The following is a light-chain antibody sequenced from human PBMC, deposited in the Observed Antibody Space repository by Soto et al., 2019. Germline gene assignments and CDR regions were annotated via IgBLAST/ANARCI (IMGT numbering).Light chain of an antibody. J-gene: IGKJ4*01. CDR3: QQYDNLPRVT. CDR1: QDISNY. V-gene: IGKV1-33*01. CDR2: DAS. Sequence: DLQMTQSPSSLSASVGDRVTITCQASQDISNYLNWYQQKPGKAPKLLIYDASNLETGVPSRFSGSGSGTDFTFTISSLQPEDIATYHCQQYDNLPRVTFGGGTKVEIK.